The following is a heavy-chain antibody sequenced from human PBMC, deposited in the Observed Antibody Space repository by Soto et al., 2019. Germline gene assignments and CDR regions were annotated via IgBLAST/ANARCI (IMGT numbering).Heavy chain of an antibody. Sequence: EVQLLESGGGLVPPGGSLRLSCAASGFTFSSYAMSWVRQAPGKGLEWLAGITFRGDNTYYADSVKGRFTLSRDNSRNRLDLQMNSLKVEDTALYYCAKLGTMGVLDNWGQGTLLTVSS. J-gene: IGHJ4*02. CDR1: GFTFSSYA. CDR2: ITFRGDNT. D-gene: IGHD1-26*01. CDR3: AKLGTMGVLDN. V-gene: IGHV3-23*01.